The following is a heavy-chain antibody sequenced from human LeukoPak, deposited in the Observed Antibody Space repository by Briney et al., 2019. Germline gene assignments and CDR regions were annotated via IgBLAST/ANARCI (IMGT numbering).Heavy chain of an antibody. J-gene: IGHJ2*01. D-gene: IGHD3-22*01. CDR3: ARALVDYYDSSGYYHPDWYFDL. CDR2: IYTSGST. CDR1: GGSISSGSYY. V-gene: IGHV4-61*02. Sequence: SETLSLTCTVSGGSISSGSYYWSWIRQPAGKGLGWLGRIYTSGSTNYNPSLKSRVTISVDTSKNQFSLKLSSVTAADTAVYYCARALVDYYDSSGYYHPDWYFDLWGRGTLVTVSS.